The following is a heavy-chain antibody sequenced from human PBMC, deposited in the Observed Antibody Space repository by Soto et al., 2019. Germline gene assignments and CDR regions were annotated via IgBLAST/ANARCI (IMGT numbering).Heavy chain of an antibody. CDR2: ISSNGGPT. CDR1: GFTFKSYA. Sequence: PGGSLRLSCSAPGFTFKSYAMHWVRQAPGKGLEYVSAISSNGGPTYYADSVKGRFTISRDNSKNTLYLQMSSLRPEDTAVYYCVKVPTTVAYAAYYGMDVWGQGTTVTVSS. CDR3: VKVPTTVAYAAYYGMDV. J-gene: IGHJ6*02. D-gene: IGHD4-17*01. V-gene: IGHV3-64D*06.